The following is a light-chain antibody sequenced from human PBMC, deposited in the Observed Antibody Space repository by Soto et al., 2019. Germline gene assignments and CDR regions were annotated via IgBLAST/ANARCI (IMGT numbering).Light chain of an antibody. J-gene: IGKJ2*01. Sequence: EIVLTQSPGTVSLSPGERATLSCRASQSVSSRNLAWYRQKPGQAPSLLIFGASNSATGIPDRFRGSGSGTDFTLTISRLEPEDCAVYYCLRYGDAPPPYTFGQGTKLEIK. CDR1: QSVSSRN. CDR2: GAS. V-gene: IGKV3-20*01. CDR3: LRYGDAPPPYT.